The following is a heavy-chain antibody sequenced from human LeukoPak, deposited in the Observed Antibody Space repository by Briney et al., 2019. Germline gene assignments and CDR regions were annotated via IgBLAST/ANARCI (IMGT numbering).Heavy chain of an antibody. V-gene: IGHV1-2*02. D-gene: IGHD4-4*01. CDR3: ARAKYSNYVRVGANFDY. CDR1: GYTFTSYY. CDR2: INPNSGGT. J-gene: IGHJ4*02. Sequence: ASVTVSCKASGYTFTSYYMHWVRQAPGQGLEWMGWINPNSGGTNYAQKFQGRVTMTRDTSISTAYMELSRLRSDDTAVYYCARAKYSNYVRVGANFDYWGQGTLVTVSS.